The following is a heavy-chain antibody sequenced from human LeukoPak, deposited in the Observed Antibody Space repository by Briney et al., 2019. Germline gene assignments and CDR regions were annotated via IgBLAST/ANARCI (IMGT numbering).Heavy chain of an antibody. Sequence: SGPTLVKPTQTLTLTCTFSGFSLSTSGVGVGWIRQPPGKALEWLALIYWNDDKRYSPSLKSKLTITKDTSKNQVVLTMTNMDPVDTATYYCAHEYSGYDRQPEVFDYWGQGTLATVSS. J-gene: IGHJ4*02. CDR1: GFSLSTSGVG. CDR2: IYWNDDK. V-gene: IGHV2-5*01. D-gene: IGHD5-12*01. CDR3: AHEYSGYDRQPEVFDY.